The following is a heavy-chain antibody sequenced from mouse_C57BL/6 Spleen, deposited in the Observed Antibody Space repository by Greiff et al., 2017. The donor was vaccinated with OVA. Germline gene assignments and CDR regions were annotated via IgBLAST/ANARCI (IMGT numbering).Heavy chain of an antibody. Sequence: VQLQQPGAELVRPGTSVKLSCKASGYTFTSYWMHWVKQRPGQGLEWIGVIDPSDSYTNYNQKFKGKATLTVDTSSSTAYMQLSSLTSEDSAVYDCAKGSGYDYEGPWFAYWGQGTLVTVSA. CDR1: GYTFTSYW. V-gene: IGHV1-59*01. CDR3: AKGSGYDYEGPWFAY. J-gene: IGHJ3*01. D-gene: IGHD2-4*01. CDR2: IDPSDSYT.